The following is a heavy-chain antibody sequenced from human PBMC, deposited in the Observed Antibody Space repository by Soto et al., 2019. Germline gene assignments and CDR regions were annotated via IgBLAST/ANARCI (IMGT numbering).Heavy chain of an antibody. CDR3: AKVGGYYDSSGYYYRDY. CDR1: GFTFSSYG. D-gene: IGHD3-22*01. CDR2: ISYDGSNK. J-gene: IGHJ4*02. Sequence: GGSLRLSCADSGFTFSSYGMHWVRQAPGKGLEWVAVISYDGSNKYYADSVKGRFTISRDNSKNTLYLQMNSLRAEDTAVYYCAKVGGYYDSSGYYYRDYWGQGTLVT. V-gene: IGHV3-30*18.